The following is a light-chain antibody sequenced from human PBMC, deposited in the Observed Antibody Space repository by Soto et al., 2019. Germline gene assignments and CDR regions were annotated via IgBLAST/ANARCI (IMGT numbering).Light chain of an antibody. V-gene: IGKV1-33*01. Sequence: DIQMTQSPSSLSASVGDRVTITCQASQDISNYLNCYQQKPGEAPKLLNYAASNLETGVPSRFSGSGSGTDFTFTISSLQPEDIATYYCQQYDNLPITFGQGTRLEIK. CDR3: QQYDNLPIT. CDR1: QDISNY. J-gene: IGKJ5*01. CDR2: AAS.